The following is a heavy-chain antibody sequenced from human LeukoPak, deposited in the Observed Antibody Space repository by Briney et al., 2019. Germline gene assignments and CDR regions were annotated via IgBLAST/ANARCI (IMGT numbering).Heavy chain of an antibody. Sequence: ASVKVSCKASGYTFTSYDISWMRQAPGQGLEWMGWINPNSGGTNYAQKFRGRVTMTRDTSISTAYMELSRLRSDDTAVYYCARGVEWELLFDYWGQGTLVTVSS. CDR3: ARGVEWELLFDY. CDR2: INPNSGGT. J-gene: IGHJ4*02. V-gene: IGHV1-2*02. D-gene: IGHD1-26*01. CDR1: GYTFTSYD.